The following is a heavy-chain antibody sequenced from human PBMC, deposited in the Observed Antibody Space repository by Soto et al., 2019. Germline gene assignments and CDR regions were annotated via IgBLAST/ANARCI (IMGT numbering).Heavy chain of an antibody. Sequence: QVQLVEFGGGAVQPGRSLRLSCAASGFTFSKFAMHWVRQAPGKGLEWVAVISNDGRKKYYADYVTGRFTISRENSNNTLSLQMNRLRLEDTAVYYCAKDISSYSGGYTYYFDYLGQGTLVTVSS. V-gene: IGHV3-30*18. CDR2: ISNDGRKK. CDR3: AKDISSYSGGYTYYFDY. J-gene: IGHJ4*02. CDR1: GFTFSKFA. D-gene: IGHD1-26*01.